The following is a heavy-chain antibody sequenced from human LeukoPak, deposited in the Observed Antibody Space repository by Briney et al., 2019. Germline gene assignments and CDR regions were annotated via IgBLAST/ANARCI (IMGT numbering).Heavy chain of an antibody. V-gene: IGHV4/OR15-8*02. CDR2: ISLAGQT. Sequence: SETLSLTCGVSGGSISGTNWWSCCRQPPGQGLEWMGEISLAGQTNYNPSLNGRVTMSLDKSSNQLSLHLTSVTAADTATYYCSRESGPFCPFGYWGQGTLVIVSS. J-gene: IGHJ4*02. D-gene: IGHD1-26*01. CDR1: GGSISGTNW. CDR3: SRESGPFCPFGY.